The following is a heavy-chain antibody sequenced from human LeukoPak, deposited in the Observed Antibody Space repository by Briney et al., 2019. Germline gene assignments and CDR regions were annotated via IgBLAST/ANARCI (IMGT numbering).Heavy chain of an antibody. V-gene: IGHV3-53*01. D-gene: IGHD1-26*01. Sequence: GGSLRLSCAASGFTVSSNYMSWVRQAPGKGLDWVSVIYSGGNTYYADSVKGRFTISRDNSKNTLFLQMDSLRADDTAVYYCARGRRTGWSGSYEDSFDICGQGTMVTVSS. J-gene: IGHJ3*02. CDR3: ARGRRTGWSGSYEDSFDI. CDR1: GFTVSSNY. CDR2: IYSGGNT.